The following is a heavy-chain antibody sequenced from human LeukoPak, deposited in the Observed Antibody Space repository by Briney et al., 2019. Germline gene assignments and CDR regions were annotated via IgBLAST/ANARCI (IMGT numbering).Heavy chain of an antibody. CDR1: GGSISSSSYY. CDR2: IYYSGST. D-gene: IGHD2-2*01. V-gene: IGHV4-39*07. Sequence: PSETLSLTCTVSGGSISSSSYYWGWIRQPPGKGLEWIGSIYYSGSTYYNPSLKSRVTISVDTSKNQFSLKLSSVTAADTAVYYCARVVGVVPAVFDPWGQGTLVTVSS. CDR3: ARVVGVVPAVFDP. J-gene: IGHJ5*02.